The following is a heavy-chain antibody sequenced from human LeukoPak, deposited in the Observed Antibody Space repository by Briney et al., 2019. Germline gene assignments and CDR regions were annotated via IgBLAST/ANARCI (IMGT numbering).Heavy chain of an antibody. CDR3: ARKAPYSSDSSGPLGTYYFDY. D-gene: IGHD3-22*01. CDR2: IYYRGST. CDR1: GGSISSSSYY. V-gene: IGHV4-39*07. Sequence: SETLSLTCTVSGGSISSSSYYWGWIRQPPGKGLEWIGSIYYRGSTYYNQSLKSRVTTSVDTSTNQFSLKLSSVTAADTAVYYCARKAPYSSDSSGPLGTYYFDYGGQGTLVTVSS. J-gene: IGHJ4*02.